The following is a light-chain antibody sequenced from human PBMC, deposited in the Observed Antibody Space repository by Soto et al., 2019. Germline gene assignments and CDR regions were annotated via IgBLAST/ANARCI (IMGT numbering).Light chain of an antibody. J-gene: IGLJ1*01. V-gene: IGLV2-14*01. Sequence: QSVLTQPASVSGSPGQSITISCTGTSSDLAIYNYVSWYQQQPGKAPKLMIYQVTNRPSGVSNRFSGSRSGNTASLTISGLQAEDEADYDCSSYTDSSNYVFGTGTKLTV. CDR3: SSYTDSSNYV. CDR2: QVT. CDR1: SSDLAIYNY.